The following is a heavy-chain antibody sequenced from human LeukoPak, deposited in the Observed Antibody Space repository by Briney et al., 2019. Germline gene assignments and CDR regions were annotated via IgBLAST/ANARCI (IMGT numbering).Heavy chain of an antibody. J-gene: IGHJ4*02. Sequence: PGRSLRLSCAASGFTFSSYVMHWVRQAPGKGLEWVAIISYDGSNEYYADSVKGRFTISRDNSENTLYLQMNSLRPEDTAVYYCVTEVRRPYFDSWGQGTLVTVSS. CDR1: GFTFSSYV. V-gene: IGHV3-30*04. CDR2: ISYDGSNE. CDR3: VTEVRRPYFDS. D-gene: IGHD4-17*01.